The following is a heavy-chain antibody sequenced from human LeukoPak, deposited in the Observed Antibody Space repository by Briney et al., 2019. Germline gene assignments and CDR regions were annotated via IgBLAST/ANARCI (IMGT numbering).Heavy chain of an antibody. CDR2: INPSGGST. CDR3: ARDGHDYGALYYFDY. J-gene: IGHJ4*02. CDR1: GYTFTSYY. D-gene: IGHD4-17*01. V-gene: IGHV1-46*01. Sequence: ASVKVSCKASGYTFTSYYMHWVRQAPGQGLEWMGIINPSGGSTSYAQKFQGRVTMTRDTSTSTVYMELSSLRPEDTAVYYCARDGHDYGALYYFDYWGQGTLVTVSS.